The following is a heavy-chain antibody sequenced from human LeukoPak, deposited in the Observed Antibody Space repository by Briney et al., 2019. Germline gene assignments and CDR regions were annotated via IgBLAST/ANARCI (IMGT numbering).Heavy chain of an antibody. CDR3: ARLKRGIGAAGTSLRGWFDP. D-gene: IGHD6-13*01. CDR2: ISAYNGDT. J-gene: IGHJ5*02. Sequence: GASVKVSCKASGYTFTSYGINWVRQAPGQGLEWIGWISAYNGDTNYAQKLQGRVTFTSDDSTSTAYMELSSLRSEDTAVYYCARLKRGIGAAGTSLRGWFDPWGQGTLVTVSS. V-gene: IGHV1-18*01. CDR1: GYTFTSYG.